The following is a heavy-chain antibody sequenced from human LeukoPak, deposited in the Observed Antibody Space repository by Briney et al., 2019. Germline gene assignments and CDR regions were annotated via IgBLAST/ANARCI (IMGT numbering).Heavy chain of an antibody. CDR1: GGSISSSSF. Sequence: SETLSLTCTVSGGSISSSSFWGWIRRPPGKGLEWIGHIFYSGSTYYNPSLKSRVTLSVDTSDNQFSLRLTSVSAADTAIYYCARRGVTYSTSYFDSWGQGILVTVSP. D-gene: IGHD6-13*01. CDR2: IFYSGST. V-gene: IGHV4-39*01. CDR3: ARRGVTYSTSYFDS. J-gene: IGHJ4*02.